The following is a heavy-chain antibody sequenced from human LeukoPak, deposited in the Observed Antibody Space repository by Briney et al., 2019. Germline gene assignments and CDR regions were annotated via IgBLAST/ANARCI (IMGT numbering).Heavy chain of an antibody. Sequence: PSETLSLTCTVSGGSISSGDYYWSWIRQPPGKGLEWIGYIYYSGSTFYNPSLKSRVTISVDTSKNQLSLKLNSVTAADTAIYYCARQAYSSGWYFDYWGQGTLVTVSS. CDR2: IYYSGST. CDR3: ARQAYSSGWYFDY. D-gene: IGHD6-19*01. CDR1: GGSISSGDYY. J-gene: IGHJ4*02. V-gene: IGHV4-30-4*01.